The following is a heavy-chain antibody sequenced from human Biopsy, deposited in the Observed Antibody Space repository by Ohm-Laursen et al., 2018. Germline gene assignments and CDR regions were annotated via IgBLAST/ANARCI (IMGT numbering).Heavy chain of an antibody. CDR2: INHSGRT. CDR1: GESFNGYY. J-gene: IGHJ3*02. D-gene: IGHD1-7*01. Sequence: SDTLSLTCAVYGESFNGYYWSWIRQTPGKGLEWIGEINHSGRTNYNPSLKSRVTISVDTPKNQFSLKVRSVTAADTAVYYCARDYGLELGGLEAFDIWGQGTMVTVSS. V-gene: IGHV4-34*01. CDR3: ARDYGLELGGLEAFDI.